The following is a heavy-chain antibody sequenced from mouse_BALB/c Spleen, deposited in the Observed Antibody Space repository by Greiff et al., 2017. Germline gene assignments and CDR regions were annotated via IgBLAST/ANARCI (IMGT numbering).Heavy chain of an antibody. CDR3: PIYYYRALFAY. CDR1: GFTFSNYW. V-gene: IGHV6-6*02. D-gene: IGHD2-1*01. CDR2: IRLKSNNYAT. J-gene: IGHJ3*01. Sequence: QSGGGLVQPGGSMKLSCVASGFTFSNYWMNWVRQSPEKGLEWVAEIRLKSNNYATHYAESVKGRFTISRDDSKSSVYLQMNNLRAEDTGFYYCPIYYYRALFAYWGQGTLVTVSA.